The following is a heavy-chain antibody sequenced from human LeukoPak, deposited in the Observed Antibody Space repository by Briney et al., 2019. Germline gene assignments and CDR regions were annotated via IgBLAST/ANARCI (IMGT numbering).Heavy chain of an antibody. J-gene: IGHJ4*02. CDR1: GFTVSSNY. Sequence: PGGSLRRSCAASGFTVSSNYMSWVRQAPGKGLEWVSVIYSGGSTYYPDSVKGRFTISRDNSKNTLYLQMNSLGAEDTAVYYCARGRGGDYFDYWGQGTLVTVSS. V-gene: IGHV3-53*01. D-gene: IGHD3-10*01. CDR3: ARGRGGDYFDY. CDR2: IYSGGST.